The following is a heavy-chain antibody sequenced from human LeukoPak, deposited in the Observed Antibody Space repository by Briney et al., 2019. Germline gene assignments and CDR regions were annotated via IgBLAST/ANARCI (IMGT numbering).Heavy chain of an antibody. J-gene: IGHJ4*02. Sequence: GESLKISCKGSGYSFTSYWIGWVRQMPGKGLEWMGIIYPGDSDTRYSPSFQGQVPISADKSISTAYLQWSSLKASDTAMYYCARPHQSYDILTGYYSPYYFDYWGQGTLVTVSS. CDR1: GYSFTSYW. V-gene: IGHV5-51*01. D-gene: IGHD3-9*01. CDR3: ARPHQSYDILTGYYSPYYFDY. CDR2: IYPGDSDT.